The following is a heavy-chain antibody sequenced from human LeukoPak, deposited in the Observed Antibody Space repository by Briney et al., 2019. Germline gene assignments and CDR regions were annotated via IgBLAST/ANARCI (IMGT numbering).Heavy chain of an antibody. V-gene: IGHV4-38-2*01. CDR1: GFTFSSYA. J-gene: IGHJ4*02. CDR2: IYYSGYT. D-gene: IGHD3-10*01. Sequence: GSLRLSCAASGFTFSSYAMSWVRQAPGKGLEWIGSIYYSGYTYYNPSLKSRVTISVDTSKNQFSLKLSSVTAADTAVYYCAKHYMGSSYNRAVDYWGQGTLVTVSS. CDR3: AKHYMGSSYNRAVDY.